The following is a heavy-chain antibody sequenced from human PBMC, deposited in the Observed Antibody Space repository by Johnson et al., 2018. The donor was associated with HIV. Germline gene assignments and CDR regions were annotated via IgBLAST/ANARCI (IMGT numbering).Heavy chain of an antibody. Sequence: VQVVESGGSLVKPGGSMRLSCAASGFTFTDYYMTWIRQAPGKGLEWVSHISTSGGGIYYADSVKGRFTISRDNARNTLYLQTNSLKTEDTAVYYWTTDGRWELLRGAFDIWGQGTMVTVSS. V-gene: IGHV3-11*01. CDR1: GFTFTDYY. CDR3: TTDGRWELLRGAFDI. D-gene: IGHD1-26*01. J-gene: IGHJ3*02. CDR2: ISTSGGGI.